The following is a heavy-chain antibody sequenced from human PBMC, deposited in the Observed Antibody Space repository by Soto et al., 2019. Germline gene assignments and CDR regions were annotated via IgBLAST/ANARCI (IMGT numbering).Heavy chain of an antibody. J-gene: IGHJ4*01. CDR2: IYYSGST. D-gene: IGHD3-22*01. Sequence: PSETLSLTSAVSSGCISSSSYYLGWNNQPPGKGLEWIGSIYYSGSTYNNPSLKSRVTISVDTSKKQFSLKLSSVTAADTTVYYCARHRGGLFFEFDYWGHGTLVTVSP. V-gene: IGHV4-39*01. CDR3: ARHRGGLFFEFDY. CDR1: SGCISSSSYY.